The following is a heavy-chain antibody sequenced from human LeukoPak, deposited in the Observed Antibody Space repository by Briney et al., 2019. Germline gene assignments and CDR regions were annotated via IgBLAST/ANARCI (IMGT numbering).Heavy chain of an antibody. J-gene: IGHJ4*02. CDR2: INSDGSST. V-gene: IGHV3-74*01. CDR1: GFTFSSYW. Sequence: GGSLRLSCAASGFTFSSYWMHWVRQVPGKGLEWVSHINSDGSSTRYADSVKGRFTISRDNAKNTLYLQMNSLRADDTAVYYCARDFVRGYSSSWYDYWGQGTLVTVSS. CDR3: ARDFVRGYSSSWYDY. D-gene: IGHD6-13*01.